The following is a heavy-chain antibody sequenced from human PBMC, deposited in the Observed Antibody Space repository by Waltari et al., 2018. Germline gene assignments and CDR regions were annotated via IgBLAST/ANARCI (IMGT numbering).Heavy chain of an antibody. CDR3: ARDGSSTSWVDWFDP. CDR2: IYTSGST. J-gene: IGHJ5*02. V-gene: IGHV4-4*07. D-gene: IGHD2-2*01. CDR1: GGSISSYY. Sequence: QVQLQESGPGLVKPSETLSLTCTVSGGSISSYYWSWIRQPAGKGLEWIGRIYTSGSTNYNPSLKSRVTMSVDTSKNQFSLKLSSVTAADTAVYYCARDGSSTSWVDWFDPWGQGTLVTVSS.